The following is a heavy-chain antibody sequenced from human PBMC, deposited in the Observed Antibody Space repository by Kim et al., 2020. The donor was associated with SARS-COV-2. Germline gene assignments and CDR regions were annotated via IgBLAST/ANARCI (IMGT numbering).Heavy chain of an antibody. CDR3: ARGVYYFDLDTYGKLDY. J-gene: IGHJ4*02. D-gene: IGHD3-10*01. CDR2: ISSSGSVI. V-gene: IGHV3-11*04. Sequence: GGSLRLSCAASGFTFSDHYMTWIRQAPGKGLEWISYISSSGSVIYYADSVQGRFTISRDNAKKSLFLQMNSLRGEDTAVYFCARGVYYFDLDTYGKLDYWGQGTLVTVSS. CDR1: GFTFSDHY.